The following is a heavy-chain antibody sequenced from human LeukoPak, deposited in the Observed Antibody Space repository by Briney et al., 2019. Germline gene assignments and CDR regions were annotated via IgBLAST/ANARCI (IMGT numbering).Heavy chain of an antibody. CDR3: ARVGGATTYDAFDV. CDR2: ISGSGGST. D-gene: IGHD1-26*01. J-gene: IGHJ3*01. CDR1: GFTFSSYG. V-gene: IGHV3-23*01. Sequence: PGGTLRLSCAASGFTFSSYGMSWVRQAPGKGLEWVSGISGSGGSTYYADSVKGRFTISRDNSKNTLYLQMNSLRAEDTAVYYCARVGGATTYDAFDVWGQGTMVTVSS.